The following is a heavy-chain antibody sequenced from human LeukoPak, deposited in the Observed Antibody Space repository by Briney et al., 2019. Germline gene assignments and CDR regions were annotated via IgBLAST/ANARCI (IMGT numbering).Heavy chain of an antibody. J-gene: IGHJ4*02. V-gene: IGHV3-53*01. Sequence: GGSLRLSCAASGITVSGNYMTWVRQAPGRGLEWVAAIYGSGSAYYADSVKGRFTISRDNSKNTLDLQMNNMRTEDTAKYFCARERPYNEVLYIDYWGRGTLVAVSS. CDR3: ARERPYNEVLYIDY. D-gene: IGHD3-10*01. CDR1: GITVSGNY. CDR2: IYGSGSA.